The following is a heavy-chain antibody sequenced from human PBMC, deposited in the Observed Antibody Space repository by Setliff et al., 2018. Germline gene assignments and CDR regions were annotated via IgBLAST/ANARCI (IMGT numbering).Heavy chain of an antibody. CDR1: GASINSGTYY. D-gene: IGHD1-26*01. J-gene: IGHJ4*02. V-gene: IGHV4-39*01. CDR2: IHYSGTT. CDR3: ARTGTYRYFDY. Sequence: PSETLSLTCTVSGASINSGTYYWAWIRQPPGKGLEWIGRIHYSGTTYYNASLKSRVTMSVDTSKNQFSLNLSSVTAADTAVYYCARTGTYRYFDYWSQGALVTVSS.